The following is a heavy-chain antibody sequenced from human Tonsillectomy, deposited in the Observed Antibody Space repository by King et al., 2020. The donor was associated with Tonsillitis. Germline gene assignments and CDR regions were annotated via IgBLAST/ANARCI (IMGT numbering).Heavy chain of an antibody. D-gene: IGHD3-10*01. V-gene: IGHV3-23*04. Sequence: VQLVESGGGLVQPGGSLRLSCAASGFTFSSYAMSWVRQVPGKGLEWVSGISASVSTTYYPDSVAGRFSISRDNSKNTLFLQMNSLRAEDTALYYCTKLRGRLLEGSSDYWGQGTLVDVSS. J-gene: IGHJ4*02. CDR2: ISASVSTT. CDR3: TKLRGRLLEGSSDY. CDR1: GFTFSSYA.